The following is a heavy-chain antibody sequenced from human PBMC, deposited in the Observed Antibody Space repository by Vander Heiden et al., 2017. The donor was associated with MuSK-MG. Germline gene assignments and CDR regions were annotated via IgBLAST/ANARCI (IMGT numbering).Heavy chain of an antibody. CDR3: ARLRVDSGWTLLYYMDV. CDR2: ISYSGST. D-gene: IGHD6-19*01. V-gene: IGHV4-59*08. J-gene: IGHJ6*03. CDR1: GDSISNFY. Sequence: QVQLQESGPGLVKPSETLSLTCTVSGDSISNFYWSWIRQPPGKGLEWIGFISYSGSTNYNPSLKRRITISVDTSKNQFSLKMNSVTAADTAVYYCARLRVDSGWTLLYYMDVWGKGTTVTVYS.